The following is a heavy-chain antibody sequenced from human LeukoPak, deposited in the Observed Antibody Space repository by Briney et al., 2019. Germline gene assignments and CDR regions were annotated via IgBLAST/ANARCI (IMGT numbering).Heavy chain of an antibody. CDR3: ARGFYYYGLDV. CDR1: GYTFTRYD. J-gene: IGHJ6*02. Sequence: VASVKASCKASGYTFTRYDINWVRQAPGQGLEWLGWMNPNNGNTGYAQKFQGRVTMTRSTSIDTAYMELNTLTSDDTAAYYCARGFYYYGLDVWGQGTTVTVSS. V-gene: IGHV1-8*01. CDR2: MNPNNGNT.